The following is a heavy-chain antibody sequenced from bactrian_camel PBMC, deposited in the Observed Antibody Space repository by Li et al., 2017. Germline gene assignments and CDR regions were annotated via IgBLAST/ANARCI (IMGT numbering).Heavy chain of an antibody. D-gene: IGHD2*01. CDR2: IYSGDGSA. Sequence: VQLVESGGGSVQAGGSLRLSCAVSGNGDGSGYWCSGWFRQAPGQEREGVAAIYSGDGSAIYTDSATGRFTISQDNAGYTVYLQMNSLKPEDTAIYYCAARGPYCYTKLSVADFTYWGQGTQVTVS. V-gene: IGHV3S63*01. CDR1: GNGDGSGYWC. J-gene: IGHJ6*01. CDR3: AARGPYCYTKLSVADFTY.